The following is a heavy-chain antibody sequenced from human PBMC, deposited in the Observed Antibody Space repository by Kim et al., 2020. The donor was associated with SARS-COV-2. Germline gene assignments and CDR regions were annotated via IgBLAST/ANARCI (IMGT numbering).Heavy chain of an antibody. Sequence: SETLSLTCTVSGGSISSYYWSWIRQPAGKGLEWIGRIYTSGSTNYNPSLKSRVTMSVDTSKNQFSLKLSSVTAADTAVYYCARERRGYSSGWWASDWYFDLWGRGTLVTVSS. J-gene: IGHJ2*01. D-gene: IGHD6-19*01. V-gene: IGHV4-4*07. CDR3: ARERRGYSSGWWASDWYFDL. CDR2: IYTSGST. CDR1: GGSISSYY.